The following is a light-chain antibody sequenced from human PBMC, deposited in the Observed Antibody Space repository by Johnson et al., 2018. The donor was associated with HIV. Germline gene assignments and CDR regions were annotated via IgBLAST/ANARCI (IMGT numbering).Light chain of an antibody. V-gene: IGLV1-51*01. CDR1: SSNIGNNY. CDR3: GTWDSSLSPHYV. J-gene: IGLJ1*01. Sequence: QSVLTQPPSVSAAPGQKVTISCSGSSSNIGNNYVSWYQQIPGTAPKLLIYDNNKRPSGIPDRFSGSKSGTSATLGITGLQTGDEADYYCGTWDSSLSPHYVFGTGTQVTVL. CDR2: DNN.